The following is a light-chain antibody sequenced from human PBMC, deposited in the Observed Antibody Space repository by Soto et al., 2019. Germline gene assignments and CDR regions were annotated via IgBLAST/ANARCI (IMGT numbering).Light chain of an antibody. CDR3: QQYGSPPPT. V-gene: IGKV3-20*01. CDR2: GAS. CDR1: QSVAGNNC. J-gene: IGKJ4*01. Sequence: IVLTQSPGTLSSSPGERATLSSGASQSVAGNNCLCWHQLKPGQAPRLLIYGASNRATGIPDRFSGSGSGTDFGLSISRLEPEDFAVYCCQQYGSPPPTFGGGAKVEIK.